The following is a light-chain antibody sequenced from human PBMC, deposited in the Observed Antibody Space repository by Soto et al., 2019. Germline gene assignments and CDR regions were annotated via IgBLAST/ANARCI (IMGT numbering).Light chain of an antibody. Sequence: DIQMSQSPSTLSASVGARVTITCRASENIDKWLAWYQRKPGRAPKLLIYDASTLESGVPSRFSGSGSGTEFTLTISSLQPEDFATYYCKQFNILYTFGQGTKLE. J-gene: IGKJ2*01. CDR2: DAS. V-gene: IGKV1-5*01. CDR3: KQFNILYT. CDR1: ENIDKW.